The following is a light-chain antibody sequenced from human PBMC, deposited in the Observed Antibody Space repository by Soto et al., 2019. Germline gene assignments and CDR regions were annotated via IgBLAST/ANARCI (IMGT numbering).Light chain of an antibody. Sequence: QSALTQPPSAAGSPGQSVTISCTGTSTDVGGYNYVSWYQQYPGKAPKLMIYEVSKRPSGVPDRFSGSKSGNTASLTVSGLQAEDEADYYCQVWDSSSEHVVFGGGTKLTVL. CDR1: STDVGGYNY. J-gene: IGLJ2*01. V-gene: IGLV2-8*01. CDR2: EVS. CDR3: QVWDSSSEHVV.